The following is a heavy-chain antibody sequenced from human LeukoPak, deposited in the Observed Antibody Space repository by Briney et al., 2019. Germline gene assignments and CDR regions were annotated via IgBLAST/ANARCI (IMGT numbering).Heavy chain of an antibody. J-gene: IGHJ3*02. V-gene: IGHV4-34*01. Sequence: SETLSLTCAVYGGSFSGYYWSWIRQPPGKGLEWIGEINHSGSTNYNPSLKSRVALLVDTSRNQVSLTLSSVTAADTAMYYCARRPDGLDIWGQGTMVIVSS. CDR3: ARRPDGLDI. CDR2: INHSGST. CDR1: GGSFSGYY.